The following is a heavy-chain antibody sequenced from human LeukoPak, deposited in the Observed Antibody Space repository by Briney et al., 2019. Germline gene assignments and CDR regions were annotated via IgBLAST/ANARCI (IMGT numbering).Heavy chain of an antibody. D-gene: IGHD4-11*01. CDR2: INPSGGST. Sequence: VASVKVSCKASGYTFTSYYMHWVRQAPGQGLEWMGIINPSGGSTSYAQKFQGRVTMTRDTSTGTVYMELSSLRSEDTAVYYCARDLGEGATVTNLYYYYGMDVWGQGTTVTVSS. V-gene: IGHV1-46*01. CDR3: ARDLGEGATVTNLYYYYGMDV. CDR1: GYTFTSYY. J-gene: IGHJ6*02.